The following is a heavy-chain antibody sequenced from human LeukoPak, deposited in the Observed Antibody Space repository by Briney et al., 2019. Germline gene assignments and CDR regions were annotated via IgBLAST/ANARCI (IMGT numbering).Heavy chain of an antibody. CDR1: GFSISRYS. CDR3: AGGSSTSSYYFDY. Sequence: GGSLRLSCVTSGFSISRYSMNWVRQAPGKGLEWVSSISSSSYHIYYADSIKGRFTISRDNAKNPLYLQMDSLRAEDTAVYYCAGGSSTSSYYFDYWGQGTLVTVSS. D-gene: IGHD2-2*01. V-gene: IGHV3-21*01. J-gene: IGHJ4*02. CDR2: ISSSSYHI.